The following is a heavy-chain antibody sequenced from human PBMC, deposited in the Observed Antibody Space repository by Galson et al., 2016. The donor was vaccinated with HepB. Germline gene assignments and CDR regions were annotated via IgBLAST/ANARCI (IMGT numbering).Heavy chain of an antibody. CDR2: MSSSGSTI. V-gene: IGHV3-11*01. Sequence: SLRLSCAASGFPFSDYYMSWIRQAPGKGLEWVSYMSSSGSTIYYADSVKGRFTISRDNAKNSLYLQMNSLRAEDTAVYYCARDLSFSDAFEIWGQGTMVTVSS. CDR3: ARDLSFSDAFEI. CDR1: GFPFSDYY. J-gene: IGHJ3*02.